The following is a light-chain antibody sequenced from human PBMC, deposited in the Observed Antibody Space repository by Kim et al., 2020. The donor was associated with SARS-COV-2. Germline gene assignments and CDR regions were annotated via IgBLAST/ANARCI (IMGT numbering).Light chain of an antibody. CDR3: YSRDYSGNHRV. CDR1: GHRSDD. V-gene: IGLV3-19*01. Sequence: ALGQTVRATRQGDGHRSDDASSYQQKPGQAPVIVIYGKNNRPPGIPSRFPGSSSGNTTALTLTGAQAEDDADYYCYSRDYSGNHRVFGGGTQLTVL. CDR2: GKN. J-gene: IGLJ3*02.